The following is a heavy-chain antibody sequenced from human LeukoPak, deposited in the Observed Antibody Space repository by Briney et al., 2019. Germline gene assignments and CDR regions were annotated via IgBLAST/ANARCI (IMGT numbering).Heavy chain of an antibody. CDR3: ARSYSGASYFDS. CDR1: GGSISSYY. J-gene: IGHJ4*02. D-gene: IGHD3-10*01. Sequence: SETLSLTCTVSGGSISSYYWSWIRQPPGKGLEWIGYIYYSGSTNYNPSLKSRVTVSVDTSKNQFSLKLSSVTAADTAVFHCARSYSGASYFDSWGQGTLVTVSS. CDR2: IYYSGST. V-gene: IGHV4-59*12.